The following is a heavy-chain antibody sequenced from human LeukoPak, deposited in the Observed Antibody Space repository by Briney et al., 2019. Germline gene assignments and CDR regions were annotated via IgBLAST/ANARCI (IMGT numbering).Heavy chain of an antibody. CDR2: ISGGGGPT. CDR3: AQNRDCSWQYFFDY. V-gene: IGHV3-23*01. D-gene: IGHD6-13*01. CDR1: GFTFSSYA. Sequence: PGGSLRLSCAASGFTFSSYAMCWVRQAPGKGLEWVSAISGGGGPTYYADSVKGRFTISRDNSKNTLYLQMNSLRAEDAAVYFCAQNRDCSWQYFFDYWGQGTLVNVSS. J-gene: IGHJ4*02.